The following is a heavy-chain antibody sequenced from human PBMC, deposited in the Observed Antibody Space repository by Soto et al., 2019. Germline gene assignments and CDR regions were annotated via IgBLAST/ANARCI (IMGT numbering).Heavy chain of an antibody. V-gene: IGHV4-34*01. J-gene: IGHJ4*02. CDR2: INHSGST. CDR1: GGSFSGYY. Sequence: PSETLSLTCAVYGGSFSGYYWSWIRQPPGKGLEWIGEINHSGSTNYNPSLKSRVTISVDTSKNQFSLKLSSVTAADTAVYYCARLKLELPAGFDYWGQGTLVTVSS. D-gene: IGHD1-7*01. CDR3: ARLKLELPAGFDY.